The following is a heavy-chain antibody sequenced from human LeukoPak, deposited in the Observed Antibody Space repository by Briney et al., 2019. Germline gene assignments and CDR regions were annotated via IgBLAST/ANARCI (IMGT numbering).Heavy chain of an antibody. Sequence: GGSLRLSCAASGFSFRISSMSWVRQAPGKGLEWVSGISGSGGSTYYADSVKGRFTISRDNSKNTLYLQMNSLRAEDTAVYYCAKGRDGYNADFDYWGQGTLVTVSS. CDR3: AKGRDGYNADFDY. V-gene: IGHV3-23*01. J-gene: IGHJ4*02. D-gene: IGHD5-24*01. CDR2: ISGSGGST. CDR1: GFSFRISS.